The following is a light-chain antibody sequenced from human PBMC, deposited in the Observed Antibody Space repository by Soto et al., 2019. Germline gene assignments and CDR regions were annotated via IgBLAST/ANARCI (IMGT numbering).Light chain of an antibody. CDR2: GAS. CDR3: QQYSNWPLIT. Sequence: EIVMTQSPGTLSVSPGEGATLSCRASQSVTTNLAWYQQKPGQAPRLLIYGASIRATGIPDRFSGSGSGTEFTLTISSLQSEDFAVYHCQQYSNWPLITFGQGTRLEIK. CDR1: QSVTTN. V-gene: IGKV3-15*01. J-gene: IGKJ5*01.